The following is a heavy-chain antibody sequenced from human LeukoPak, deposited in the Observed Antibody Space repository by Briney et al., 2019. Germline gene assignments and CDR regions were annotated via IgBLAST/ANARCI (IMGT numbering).Heavy chain of an antibody. Sequence: GGSLRLSCAASGFTLSSYSMNWVRQAPGKGLEWVSSISSSSSYIYYADSVKGRFTISRDNAKNSLYLQMNSLRAEDTAVYYCARDLDYYRSGSYFSYYYYMDVWGKGTTVTISS. J-gene: IGHJ6*03. D-gene: IGHD3-10*01. CDR3: ARDLDYYRSGSYFSYYYYMDV. CDR1: GFTLSSYS. CDR2: ISSSSSYI. V-gene: IGHV3-21*01.